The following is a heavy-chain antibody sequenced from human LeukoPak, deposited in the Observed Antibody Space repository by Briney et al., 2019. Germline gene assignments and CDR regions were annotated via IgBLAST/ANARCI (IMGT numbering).Heavy chain of an antibody. CDR1: GFTFSNAW. D-gene: IGHD3-10*01. CDR2: IKSKTNGGTT. Sequence: GGSLRLSCAASGFTFSNAWMSWVRQAPGKGLEWVGRIKSKTNGGTTDYAATVKGRFTISRDDSKNTLYLQMNSLKTEDTAVYYCTTVDVWFGELPPYYYYGMDVWGQGTTVTVSS. CDR3: TTVDVWFGELPPYYYYGMDV. V-gene: IGHV3-15*01. J-gene: IGHJ6*02.